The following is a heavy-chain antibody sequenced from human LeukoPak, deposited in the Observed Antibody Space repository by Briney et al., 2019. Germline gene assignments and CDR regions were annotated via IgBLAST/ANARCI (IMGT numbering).Heavy chain of an antibody. CDR2: INPTTGGT. Sequence: GASVKVYCKASAYTFTAYYMHFVRQAPGQGLEWMGWINPTTGGTNYAQMFQGRVTMTRDTSISTAYMELSRLTSDDTALYYCARGGRTTSCCDDAFDIWGQGTMVSVSS. CDR3: ARGGRTTSCCDDAFDI. V-gene: IGHV1-2*02. CDR1: AYTFTAYY. D-gene: IGHD2-2*01. J-gene: IGHJ3*02.